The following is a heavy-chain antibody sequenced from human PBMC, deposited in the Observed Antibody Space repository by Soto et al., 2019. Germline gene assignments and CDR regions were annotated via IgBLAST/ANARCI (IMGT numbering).Heavy chain of an antibody. CDR2: IYPGGSDT. Sequence: GASLKISCKGSGYSFTSYWIGWVRQMPGKGLEWMGIIYPGGSDTRYSPSFQGQVTISADKSISTAYLQWSSLKASDTAMYYCARRSRYAVGVYGMDVWGQGTTVTVSS. D-gene: IGHD2-2*01. CDR1: GYSFTSYW. CDR3: ARRSRYAVGVYGMDV. V-gene: IGHV5-51*01. J-gene: IGHJ6*02.